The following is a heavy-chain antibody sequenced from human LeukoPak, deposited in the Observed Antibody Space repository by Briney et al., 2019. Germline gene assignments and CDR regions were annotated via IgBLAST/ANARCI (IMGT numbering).Heavy chain of an antibody. D-gene: IGHD3-3*01. J-gene: IGHJ4*02. CDR3: ARGLNDSWTGENY. V-gene: IGHV4-4*07. CDR1: GGSISSYY. CDR2: IYTGGST. Sequence: SETLSLTCTVSGGSISSYYWSWIRQPAGKGLEWIGRIYTGGSTNYNPSLKSRVTMSVDTSKSQFSLKVRYVTAADTAVYYCARGLNDSWTGENYWGQGTLVTVSS.